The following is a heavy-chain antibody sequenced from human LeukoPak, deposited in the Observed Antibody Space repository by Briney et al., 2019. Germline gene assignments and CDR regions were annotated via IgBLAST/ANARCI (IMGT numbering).Heavy chain of an antibody. D-gene: IGHD3-16*01. CDR2: IYYSGRT. J-gene: IGHJ6*03. Sequence: SETLSLTCSVSGGSISSYYWSWIRQPPGRGLEWIGYIYYSGRTSYNPSLKSRVTISVDTSKNQFSLRLSSVTAADTAVYYCARETSQKGAHYMDVWGKGTTITISS. V-gene: IGHV4-59*01. CDR3: ARETSQKGAHYMDV. CDR1: GGSISSYY.